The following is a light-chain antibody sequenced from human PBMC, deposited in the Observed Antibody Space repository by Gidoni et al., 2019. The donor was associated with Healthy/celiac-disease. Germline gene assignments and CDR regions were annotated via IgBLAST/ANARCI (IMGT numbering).Light chain of an antibody. CDR3: QQYGSSLIT. Sequence: EIVLTQSPGTLSLSPGERAPLPCRASQCVTSSYLAWYQQKPGQAPRLLIYGASSRATGIPDRFSGSGSGTDFTLTISRLEPEDFAVYYCQQYGSSLITFGQGTRLEIK. J-gene: IGKJ5*01. CDR1: QCVTSSY. V-gene: IGKV3-20*01. CDR2: GAS.